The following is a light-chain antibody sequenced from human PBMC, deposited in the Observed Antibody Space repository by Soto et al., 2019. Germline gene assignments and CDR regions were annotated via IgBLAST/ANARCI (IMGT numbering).Light chain of an antibody. Sequence: EIVLTQSPATLSLSPGTGATLSCRASQTVTSSLARYQQRPGQAPRLLIYDTFTRATGIPARFSAKGAGTDFTLTISSLEPEDSAVYFGQLRSDWPPTYTFGQGAKLEI. V-gene: IGKV3-11*01. J-gene: IGKJ2*01. CDR1: QTVTSS. CDR2: DTF. CDR3: QLRSDWPPTYT.